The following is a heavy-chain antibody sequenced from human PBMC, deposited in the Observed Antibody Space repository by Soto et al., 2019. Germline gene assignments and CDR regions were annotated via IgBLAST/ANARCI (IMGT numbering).Heavy chain of an antibody. D-gene: IGHD3-10*01. CDR1: GGSISSGDYY. J-gene: IGHJ6*02. CDR3: ARDRITMVRGVDYYGMDV. V-gene: IGHV4-30-4*01. CDR2: IYYSGST. Sequence: PSETLSLTCTVSGGSISSGDYYWSWIRQPPGKGLEWIGYIYYSGSTYYNPSLKSRVTISVDTSKNQFSLKLSSVTAADTAVYYCARDRITMVRGVDYYGMDVWGQGTTVTVSS.